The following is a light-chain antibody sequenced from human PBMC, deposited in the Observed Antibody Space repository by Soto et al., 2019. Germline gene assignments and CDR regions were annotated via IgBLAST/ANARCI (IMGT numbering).Light chain of an antibody. J-gene: IGLJ1*01. CDR2: SNY. CDR3: AAWDDSLSGLYV. Sequence: QSVLTQPPSASGTPGQRVTLSCSGSSSNIGSNYVFWYQQLPGTAPKLLIYSNYQRPSGVPDRFSGSKSGASASLAISGLRSEDEADYYCAAWDDSLSGLYVFGTGTKLTVL. CDR1: SSNIGSNY. V-gene: IGLV1-47*02.